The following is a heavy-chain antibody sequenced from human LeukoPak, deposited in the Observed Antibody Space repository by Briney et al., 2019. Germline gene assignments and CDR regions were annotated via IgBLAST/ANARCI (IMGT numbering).Heavy chain of an antibody. CDR3: ARVRPCTAATCYRWFDP. Sequence: GASVKVSCKATGYTFLDFYIHWVRQAPGQGLEWMGWINPSSGGTNYAQKFQGRVTVTRDTSISTVYLDLSGLTSDDTAMYYCARVRPCTAATCYRWFDPWGQGTLVTVSS. CDR1: GYTFLDFY. CDR2: INPSSGGT. J-gene: IGHJ5*02. D-gene: IGHD2-2*01. V-gene: IGHV1-2*02.